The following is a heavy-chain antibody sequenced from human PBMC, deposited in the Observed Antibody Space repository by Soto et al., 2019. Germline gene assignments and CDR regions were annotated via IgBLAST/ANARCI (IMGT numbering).Heavy chain of an antibody. D-gene: IGHD3-22*01. CDR1: GYTFTSYY. CDR3: ARAKSGSGYYFFAFEI. CDR2: INPSGGST. J-gene: IGHJ3*02. V-gene: IGHV1-46*01. Sequence: ASVKVSCKASGYTFTSYYMHWVRQAPGQGLEWMGIINPSGGSTSYAQKFQGRVTMTRDTSTSTVYMELSSLRSEDTAVYYCARAKSGSGYYFFAFEIWGQGTMVTVSS.